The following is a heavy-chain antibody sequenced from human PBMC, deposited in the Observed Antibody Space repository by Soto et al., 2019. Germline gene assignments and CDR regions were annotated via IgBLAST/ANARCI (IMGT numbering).Heavy chain of an antibody. Sequence: SVKVSCKASRRTFSNYAISWVRQAPRQGIEWMGGIRPILDVVFYAPDFHGKVTITAGESTGTAHIQLRSLSSEATAMYCCARDRKFYGSGSSPPEFEYWGQGTLVTIFS. J-gene: IGHJ4*02. CDR2: IRPILDVV. CDR1: RRTFSNYA. D-gene: IGHD3-10*01. V-gene: IGHV1-69*10. CDR3: ARDRKFYGSGSSPPEFEY.